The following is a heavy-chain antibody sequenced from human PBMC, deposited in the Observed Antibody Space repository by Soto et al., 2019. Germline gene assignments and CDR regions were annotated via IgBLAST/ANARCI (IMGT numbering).Heavy chain of an antibody. D-gene: IGHD3-16*01. CDR3: ARETLSYGSALDV. CDR2: ITWNGANT. CDR1: GFRFDEYN. V-gene: IGHV3-43*01. J-gene: IGHJ6*02. Sequence: GGSLRLSCAASGFRFDEYNMHWVRQAPGKGLEWLSLITWNGANTYYADSVKGRFTISRDGTTKSASLQMTSLKREDTGLYYCARETLSYGSALDVWGQGTTVTVSS.